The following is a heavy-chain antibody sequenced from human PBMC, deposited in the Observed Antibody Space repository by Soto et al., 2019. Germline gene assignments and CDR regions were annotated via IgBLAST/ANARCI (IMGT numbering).Heavy chain of an antibody. D-gene: IGHD2-15*01. CDR2: ISYDGSNK. J-gene: IGHJ5*02. CDR1: GFTFSSYG. Sequence: HPGGSLRLSCAASGFTFSSYGMHWVRQAPGKGLEWVAVISYDGSNKYYADSVKGRFTISRDNSKNTLYLQMNSLRAEDTAVYYCAKDRGGYCSGGSCLLNWFDPWGQGTLVTVSS. CDR3: AKDRGGYCSGGSCLLNWFDP. V-gene: IGHV3-30*18.